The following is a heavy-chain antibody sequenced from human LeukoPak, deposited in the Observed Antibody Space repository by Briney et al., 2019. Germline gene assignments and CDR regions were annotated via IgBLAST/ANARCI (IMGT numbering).Heavy chain of an antibody. D-gene: IGHD6-19*01. J-gene: IGHJ5*02. CDR1: GYSFTNYW. V-gene: IGHV5-51*01. CDR3: ARHSYSSGWQGAWFDP. Sequence: PGESLKISCKGSGYSFTNYWIAWVRQMPGKGLEWMGIIYPGDSETRYSPSFQGQVTISADKSISTAYLQWSSLKASDTAMYYCARHSYSSGWQGAWFDPWGQGTLVTVSS. CDR2: IYPGDSET.